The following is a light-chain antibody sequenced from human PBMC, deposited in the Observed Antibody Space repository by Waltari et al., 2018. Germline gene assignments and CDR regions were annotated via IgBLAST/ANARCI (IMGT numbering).Light chain of an antibody. Sequence: DIVMTQSPDSLAVSLGERATINCKSSQSVLYNSDHKNYLAWYQQKPGQPPKLLIYWASTRCSGVPDRFSGSGSGTDFTLTITSLQAEDVAVYYCQQYYGTPPRTFGQGTKVEIK. V-gene: IGKV4-1*01. J-gene: IGKJ1*01. CDR1: QSVLYNSDHKNY. CDR2: WAS. CDR3: QQYYGTPPRT.